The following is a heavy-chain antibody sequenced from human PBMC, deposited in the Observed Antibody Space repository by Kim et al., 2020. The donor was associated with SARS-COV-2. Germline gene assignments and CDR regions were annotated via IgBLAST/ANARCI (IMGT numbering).Heavy chain of an antibody. J-gene: IGHJ5*02. CDR2: IYYSGST. V-gene: IGHV4-39*01. Sequence: SETLSLTCTVSGGSISSSSYYWGWIRQPPGKGLEWIGSIYYSGSTYYNPSLKSRVTISVDTSKNQFSLKLSSVTAADTAVYYCARGGIGTVAGTGWFDPWGQGTLVTVSS. CDR3: ARGGIGTVAGTGWFDP. D-gene: IGHD6-19*01. CDR1: GGSISSSSYY.